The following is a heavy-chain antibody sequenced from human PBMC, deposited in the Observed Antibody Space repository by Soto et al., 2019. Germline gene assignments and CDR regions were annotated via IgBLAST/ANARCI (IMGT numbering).Heavy chain of an antibody. Sequence: QLQLQDSGPGLVKPSETLSLTCTVSGGSISSISHYWAWIRQPPGKGLEWIGSIYYSGSTYYNPSVKSRVTISADTSKNRFSLKLSSVTAADTAVYYCARHAHNGGVGYWGQGTPVTVSS. CDR1: GGSISSISHY. D-gene: IGHD3-16*01. J-gene: IGHJ4*02. V-gene: IGHV4-39*01. CDR3: ARHAHNGGVGY. CDR2: IYYSGST.